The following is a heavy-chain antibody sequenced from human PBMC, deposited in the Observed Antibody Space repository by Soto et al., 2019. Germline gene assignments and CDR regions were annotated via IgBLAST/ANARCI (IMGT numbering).Heavy chain of an antibody. CDR2: IYYSGST. CDR1: GGSVSSGSYY. V-gene: IGHV4-61*01. D-gene: IGHD3-3*01. CDR3: ASTVNTIYYYYGMDV. Sequence: SETLSLTCTVSGGSVSSGSYYWSWIRQPPGKGLEWIGYIYYSGSTNYNPSLKSRVTISVDTSKNQFSLKLSSVTAADTAVYYCASTVNTIYYYYGMDVWGQGTTVTVYS. J-gene: IGHJ6*02.